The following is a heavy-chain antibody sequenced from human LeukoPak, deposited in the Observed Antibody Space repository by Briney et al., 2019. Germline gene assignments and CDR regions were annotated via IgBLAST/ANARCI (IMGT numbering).Heavy chain of an antibody. CDR2: ISGSGGST. J-gene: IGHJ5*02. D-gene: IGHD4-17*01. Sequence: GGSLRLSCAASGFTFSSYAMSWVRQAPGKGLEWVSAISGSGGSTYYADSVKGRFTISRDNSKNTLYLQMNSLRAEDTAVYYCAKDTILDYGDLINWFDPWGQGTLVTVSS. CDR3: AKDTILDYGDLINWFDP. CDR1: GFTFSSYA. V-gene: IGHV3-23*01.